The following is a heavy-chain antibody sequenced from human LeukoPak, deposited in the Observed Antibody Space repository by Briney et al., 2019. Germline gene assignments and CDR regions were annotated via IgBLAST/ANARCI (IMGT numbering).Heavy chain of an antibody. CDR3: ARDGAFVVVPAARFDL. J-gene: IGHJ2*01. V-gene: IGHV3-30*19. Sequence: GGSLRLSCTASGFNFNEHGMHWVRQAPGKGLEWVAVISYDGSNKYYADSVKGRFTISRDNSKNTLYLQMNSLRAEDTAVYYCARDGAFVVVPAARFDLWGRGTLVTVSS. CDR2: ISYDGSNK. CDR1: GFNFNEHG. D-gene: IGHD2-2*01.